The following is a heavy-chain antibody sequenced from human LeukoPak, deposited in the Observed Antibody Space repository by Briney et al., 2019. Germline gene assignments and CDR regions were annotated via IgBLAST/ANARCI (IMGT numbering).Heavy chain of an antibody. J-gene: IGHJ4*02. CDR2: ISSSSSTI. CDR1: GFTFSSYS. Sequence: GGSLRLSCAASGFTFSSYSMNWVRQAPGKGLEWVSYISSSSSTIYYADSVKGRFTISRDNAKNSLYLQMNSLRAEDTAVYYSARDHDSVDYWGQGTLVTVSS. CDR3: ARDHDSVDY. D-gene: IGHD2-15*01. V-gene: IGHV3-48*01.